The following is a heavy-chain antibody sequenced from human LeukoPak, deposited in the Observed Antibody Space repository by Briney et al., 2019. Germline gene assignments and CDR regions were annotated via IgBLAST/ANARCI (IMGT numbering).Heavy chain of an antibody. CDR3: ARERLRFLEWLFNTRNWFDP. V-gene: IGHV3-53*01. CDR2: IYSGGST. J-gene: IGHJ5*02. CDR1: GFTVSTNY. D-gene: IGHD3-3*01. Sequence: GGSLRLSCAASGFTVSTNYMIWVRQAPGKGLEWVSVIYSGGSTYYADSVKGRFTISRDNSKNTVYLQMNSLRAEDTAVYYCARERLRFLEWLFNTRNWFDPWGQGTLVTVSS.